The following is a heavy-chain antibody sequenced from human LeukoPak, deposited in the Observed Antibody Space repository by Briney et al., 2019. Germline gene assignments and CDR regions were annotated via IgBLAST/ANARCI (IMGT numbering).Heavy chain of an antibody. D-gene: IGHD6-6*01. V-gene: IGHV1-69*05. Sequence: ASVKVSCKASGGTFSSYAISWVRQAPGQGLEWMGGIIPIFGTANYAQKLQGRVTMTTDTSTSTAYMELRSLRSDDTAVYYCARVEEAREFDYWGQGTLVTVSS. CDR3: ARVEEAREFDY. J-gene: IGHJ4*02. CDR1: GGTFSSYA. CDR2: IIPIFGTA.